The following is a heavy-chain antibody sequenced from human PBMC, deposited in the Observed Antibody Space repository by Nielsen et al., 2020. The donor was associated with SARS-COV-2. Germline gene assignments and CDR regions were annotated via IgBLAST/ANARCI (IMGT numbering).Heavy chain of an antibody. D-gene: IGHD4-17*01. Sequence: SETLSLTCTVSGGSISNSSYYWGWIRQPPGKGLEWIGSIYYSGSTYYNPSLKSRVTISVDTSKNQFSLKLSSVTAADTAVYYCARHKPPYGDHFDYWGQGTLVTVSS. V-gene: IGHV4-39*01. CDR2: IYYSGST. CDR1: GGSISNSSYY. J-gene: IGHJ4*02. CDR3: ARHKPPYGDHFDY.